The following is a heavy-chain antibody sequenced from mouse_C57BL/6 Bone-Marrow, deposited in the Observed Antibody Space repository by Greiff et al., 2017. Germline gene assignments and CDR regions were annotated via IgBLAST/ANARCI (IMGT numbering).Heavy chain of an antibody. D-gene: IGHD1-1*01. CDR2: ISYSGST. V-gene: IGHV3-1*01. CDR1: GYSITSGYD. Sequence: VQLKESGPGMVKPSQSLSLTCTVTGYSITSGYDWHWIRHFPGNKLEWMGYISYSGSTNYNPSLKSRISITHDTSKNHFFLKLNSVTTEDSATYYCARGPRYYDGSSPWFAYWGQGTLVTVSA. CDR3: ARGPRYYDGSSPWFAY. J-gene: IGHJ3*01.